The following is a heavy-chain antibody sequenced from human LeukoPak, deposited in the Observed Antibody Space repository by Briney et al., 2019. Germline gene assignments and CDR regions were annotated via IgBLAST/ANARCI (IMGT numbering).Heavy chain of an antibody. CDR2: ISSTSTNI. D-gene: IGHD6-6*01. V-gene: IGHV3-48*04. CDR1: GFTFSNYG. Sequence: GGSLRLSCAASGFTFSNYGMNWIRQAPGKGLEWVSYISSTSTNINYADSVRGRFTISRDNAKRSLYLQMNSLRVEDRAVYYCARGGAARPDYWGQGTLVTVSS. J-gene: IGHJ4*02. CDR3: ARGGAARPDY.